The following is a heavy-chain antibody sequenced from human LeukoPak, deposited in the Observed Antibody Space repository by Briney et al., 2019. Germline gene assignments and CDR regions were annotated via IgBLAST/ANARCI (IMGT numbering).Heavy chain of an antibody. Sequence: SETLSLTCTVSGYSISSGYYWGWIRQPPGKGLEWIGYIYYSGSTNYNPSLKSRVTISVDTSKNQFSLKLSSVTAADTAVYYCARDYYDSSGYYNYWGQGTLVTVSS. J-gene: IGHJ4*02. CDR2: IYYSGST. D-gene: IGHD3-22*01. V-gene: IGHV4-61*01. CDR1: GYSISSGYY. CDR3: ARDYYDSSGYYNY.